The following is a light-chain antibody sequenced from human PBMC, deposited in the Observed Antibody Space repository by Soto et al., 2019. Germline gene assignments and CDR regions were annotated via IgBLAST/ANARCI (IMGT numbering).Light chain of an antibody. CDR2: AAS. V-gene: IGKV1-5*03. CDR1: QRLXRR. Sequence: IQVTKSPATLAASVGDRVIILCRASQRLXRRLLWYQQKPGKVPKLLXYAASGLNSGVPSRLSGSGSGTEFTLTISSLQPDDFATYYCQQYNDYPWTFGQGTKVDIK. J-gene: IGKJ1*01. CDR3: QQYNDYPWT.